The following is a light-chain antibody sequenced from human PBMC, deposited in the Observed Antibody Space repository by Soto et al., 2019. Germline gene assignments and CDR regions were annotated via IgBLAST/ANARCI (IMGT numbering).Light chain of an antibody. CDR3: QQYYSSPT. CDR2: WAS. J-gene: IGKJ4*01. CDR1: QSGFHRSNNKNF. V-gene: IGKV4-1*01. Sequence: DIVMTQSPDSLAVSLGERATIKCKSSQSGFHRSNNKNFLAWYQQKPGQPPKLLIYWASARESGVPDRLSGSGSGTYFTLTISSLQAEDVAVYYCQQYYSSPTFGGGTKVEIK.